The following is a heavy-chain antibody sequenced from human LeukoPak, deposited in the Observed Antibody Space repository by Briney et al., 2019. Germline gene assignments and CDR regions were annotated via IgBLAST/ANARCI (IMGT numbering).Heavy chain of an antibody. CDR2: ISYDGRHK. CDR3: ATGRHYDTSGYYSLLFDY. J-gene: IGHJ4*02. D-gene: IGHD3-22*01. CDR1: EFTFSSYS. V-gene: IGHV3-30*04. Sequence: PGGSLRLSCAASEFTFSSYSLHWVRQAPGKGLEWVAVISYDGRHKYYADSVKGRFTISRDNSKNTLYLQMSSLRAEDTAMYYCATGRHYDTSGYYSLLFDYWGQGTLVTVSS.